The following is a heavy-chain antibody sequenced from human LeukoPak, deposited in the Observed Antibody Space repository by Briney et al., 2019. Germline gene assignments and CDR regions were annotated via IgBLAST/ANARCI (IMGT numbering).Heavy chain of an antibody. V-gene: IGHV4-30-4*01. CDR3: ASDSSGYYYDRAFDI. CDR2: IYYSGST. D-gene: IGHD3-22*01. CDR1: GGSISSGDYY. J-gene: IGHJ3*02. Sequence: SETLSLTCTVSGGSISSGDYYWSWIRQPPGKGLEWIEYIYYSGSTYYNPSLKSRVTISVYTSNDQFSLKLSSVTAADTAVYYCASDSSGYYYDRAFDIWGQGTMVTVSS.